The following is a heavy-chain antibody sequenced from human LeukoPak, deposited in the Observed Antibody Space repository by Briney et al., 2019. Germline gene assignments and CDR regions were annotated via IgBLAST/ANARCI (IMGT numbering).Heavy chain of an antibody. Sequence: GGSLRLSCAASGFTFSSYWMSWVRQAPGKGLEWVANIKQEVSEKYYVDSVKGRFTISRDNAKNSLYLQMNSLRAEDTAVYYCAIQQWLASPLDYWGQGPLVTVSS. V-gene: IGHV3-7*01. CDR3: AIQQWLASPLDY. CDR2: IKQEVSEK. D-gene: IGHD6-19*01. CDR1: GFTFSSYW. J-gene: IGHJ4*02.